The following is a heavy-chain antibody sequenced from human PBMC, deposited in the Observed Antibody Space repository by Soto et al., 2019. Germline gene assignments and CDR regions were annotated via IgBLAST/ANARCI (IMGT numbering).Heavy chain of an antibody. V-gene: IGHV4-34*01. Sequence: SETLSLTCAVYGGSFSGYYWSWIRQPPGKGLEWIGEINHSGSTNYNPSLKSRVTISVDTSKNQFSRKLSSVTAADTAVYYCARGRRCPYYDILTGCTMDVWGKGTTVTVSS. D-gene: IGHD3-9*01. CDR3: ARGRRCPYYDILTGCTMDV. J-gene: IGHJ6*04. CDR2: INHSGST. CDR1: GGSFSGYY.